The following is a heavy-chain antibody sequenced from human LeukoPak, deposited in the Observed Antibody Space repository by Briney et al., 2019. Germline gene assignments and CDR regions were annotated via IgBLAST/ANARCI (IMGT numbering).Heavy chain of an antibody. D-gene: IGHD1-26*01. CDR3: AGNQWELGTFDI. V-gene: IGHV4-4*07. CDR1: GGSISSYY. Sequence: ASETLSLTCTVSGGSISSYYWSWIRQPAGKGLEWIGRIYTSGSTNYNPSLKSRVTMSVDTSKNQFSLKLSSVTAADTAVYYCAGNQWELGTFDIWCQGTMVTVSS. CDR2: IYTSGST. J-gene: IGHJ3*02.